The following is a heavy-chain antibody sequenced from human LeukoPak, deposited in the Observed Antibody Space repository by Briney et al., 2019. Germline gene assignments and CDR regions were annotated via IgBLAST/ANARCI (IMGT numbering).Heavy chain of an antibody. CDR1: GFTLSDYG. CDR3: AKDSYYDFWNAYSPYYVDS. CDR2: VRSDGSYN. Sequence: RGSLRLSCAPSGFTLSDYGMHWVRQAPGKGREWVAFVRSDGSYNYYANSVKGRFTISRDNSKNTLYLQMNSLRAEDTAVYYCAKDSYYDFWNAYSPYYVDSWGQGTLVTVSS. D-gene: IGHD3-3*01. V-gene: IGHV3-30*02. J-gene: IGHJ4*02.